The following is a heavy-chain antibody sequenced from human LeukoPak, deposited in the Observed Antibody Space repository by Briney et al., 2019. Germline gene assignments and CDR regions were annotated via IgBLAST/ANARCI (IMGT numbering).Heavy chain of an antibody. J-gene: IGHJ4*02. Sequence: SETLSLTCTVSGYSISTSYYWGWIRQPPGKGLEWIGSIYHSGNTYYNPSLKSRVTISVDTSKNQFSLKLSSVTAADTAVYYCARQRWEFDYWGRGTLVTVSS. CDR1: GYSISTSYY. CDR3: ARQRWEFDY. V-gene: IGHV4-38-2*02. CDR2: IYHSGNT. D-gene: IGHD1-26*01.